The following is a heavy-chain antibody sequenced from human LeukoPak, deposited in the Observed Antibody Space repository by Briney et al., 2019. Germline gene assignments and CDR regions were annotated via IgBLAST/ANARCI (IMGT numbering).Heavy chain of an antibody. J-gene: IGHJ5*02. CDR2: ISAYNGNT. V-gene: IGHV1-18*04. CDR3: ARGLEWLTRRHTWFDP. Sequence: GASVKVSCKASGYTFTGYYMHWVRQAPGQGLEWMGWISAYNGNTSYAQKLQGRVTMTTDTSTSTAYMELRSLRSDDTAVYYCARGLEWLTRRHTWFDPWGQGTLVTVSS. D-gene: IGHD3-3*01. CDR1: GYTFTGYY.